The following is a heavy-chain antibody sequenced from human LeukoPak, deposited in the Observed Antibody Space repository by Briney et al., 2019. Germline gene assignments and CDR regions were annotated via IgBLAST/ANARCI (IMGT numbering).Heavy chain of an antibody. CDR2: IAYDGVNK. CDR3: AKNRIPTSITPDS. V-gene: IGHV3-30*18. Sequence: GGSLRLSCAASGLTFNNYGMHWVRLAPGKGLEWVAVIAYDGVNKYYRDSVKGRFTISRDNSKNTMYLQMNSLRAEDTAVYYCAKNRIPTSITPDSWGQGTLVTVSS. CDR1: GLTFNNYG. D-gene: IGHD2-2*02. J-gene: IGHJ5*01.